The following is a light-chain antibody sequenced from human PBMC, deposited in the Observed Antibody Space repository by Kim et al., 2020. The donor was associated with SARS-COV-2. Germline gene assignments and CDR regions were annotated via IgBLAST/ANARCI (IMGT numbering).Light chain of an antibody. CDR1: SSDVGGYNY. CDR2: DVS. Sequence: GQSITIFCTQTSSDVGGYNYLSWYQQHPGKAPKLMIYDVSNRPSGVSNLFSGSKSGNTASLTISGLQAEDEADYYCSSYATGRAVVFGGGTQVTVL. J-gene: IGLJ2*01. CDR3: SSYATGRAVV. V-gene: IGLV2-14*03.